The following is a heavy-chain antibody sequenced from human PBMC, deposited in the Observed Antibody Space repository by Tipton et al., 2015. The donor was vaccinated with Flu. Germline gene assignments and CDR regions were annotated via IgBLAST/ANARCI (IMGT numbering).Heavy chain of an antibody. D-gene: IGHD5-12*01. V-gene: IGHV4-4*07. CDR3: ARDLRGYSGYTGGDAFDL. CDR1: GGSVTSSY. Sequence: PSLTCTVSGGSVTSSYWSWIRQPAGKGLEWIGRISTSGSTNYNASLESRVTMSRDTSKNHFSLRLSSATAADTALYYCARDLRGYSGYTGGDAFDLWGPGIMVTVSS. CDR2: ISTSGST. J-gene: IGHJ3*01.